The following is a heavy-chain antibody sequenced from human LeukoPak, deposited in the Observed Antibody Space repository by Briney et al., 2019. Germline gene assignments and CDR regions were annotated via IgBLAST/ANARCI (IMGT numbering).Heavy chain of an antibody. Sequence: PGGSLRLSCAASGLTFSNYGMHWVRQAPGKGLEWVAVIWYDGSKKNHADSVKGRFTISRDNSKNTLYLQMNSLRAEDTAVYYCARGEANRFDYWGLGTLVTISS. D-gene: IGHD3-16*01. CDR1: GLTFSNYG. V-gene: IGHV3-33*01. J-gene: IGHJ4*02. CDR2: IWYDGSKK. CDR3: ARGEANRFDY.